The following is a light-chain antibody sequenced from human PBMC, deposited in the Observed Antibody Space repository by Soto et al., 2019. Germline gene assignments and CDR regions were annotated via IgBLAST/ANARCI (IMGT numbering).Light chain of an antibody. Sequence: EIVLTQSPATLSLSPGERATLSCRASQSVSSNLAWYQQKPGQAPRLLIYGASSRATGIPDRFSGSGSGTDFTLTISRLEPEDFAVYHCQQYGSSPWTFGQGTKVDIK. J-gene: IGKJ1*01. CDR2: GAS. CDR3: QQYGSSPWT. CDR1: QSVSSN. V-gene: IGKV3-20*01.